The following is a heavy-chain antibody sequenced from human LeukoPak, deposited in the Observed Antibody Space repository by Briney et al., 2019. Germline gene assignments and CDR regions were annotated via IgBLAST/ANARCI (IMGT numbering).Heavy chain of an antibody. CDR3: ARAPEYCSGGSCWGY. Sequence: SETLSLTCTVSGDSISSSYYWGWIRQPPGKGLEWIGSIYHSGITYYNPSLKSRVTISADTSKNQFSLKLSSVTAADTAVYFCARAPEYCSGGSCWGYWGQGTLVTVSS. CDR2: IYHSGIT. CDR1: GDSISSSYY. J-gene: IGHJ4*02. V-gene: IGHV4-38-2*02. D-gene: IGHD2-15*01.